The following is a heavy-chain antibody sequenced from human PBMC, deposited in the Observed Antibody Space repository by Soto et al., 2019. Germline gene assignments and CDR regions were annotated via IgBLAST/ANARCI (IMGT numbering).Heavy chain of an antibody. Sequence: GGSLRLSCAASGFTFSSYAMNWVRQAPGKGLEWVSTISDSDENTYYADSVKGRLSISRDNSKNTVYLQMNSLRAGDTAVYYCAKAAGSYSDYYFDYWGQGTLVTVSS. CDR2: ISDSDENT. V-gene: IGHV3-23*01. CDR3: AKAAGSYSDYYFDY. D-gene: IGHD4-17*01. J-gene: IGHJ4*02. CDR1: GFTFSSYA.